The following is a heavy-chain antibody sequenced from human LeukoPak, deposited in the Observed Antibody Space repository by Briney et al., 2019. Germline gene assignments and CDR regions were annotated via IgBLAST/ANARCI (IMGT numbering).Heavy chain of an antibody. J-gene: IGHJ4*02. CDR3: ARANYYGDKSDRFLDY. CDR1: GGSISSSNW. V-gene: IGHV4-4*02. Sequence: SETLSLTCGVSGGSISSSNWWSWVRQPPGEGLEWIGEIYHDGSTNYNPSLKSRVTITVDKFNNQFFVKLNSVTAADTAVYFCARANYYGDKSDRFLDYWGQGILVTVSS. D-gene: IGHD4-23*01. CDR2: IYHDGST.